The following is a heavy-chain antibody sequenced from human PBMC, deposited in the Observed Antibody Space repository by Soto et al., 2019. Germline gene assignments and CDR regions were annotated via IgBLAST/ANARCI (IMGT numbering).Heavy chain of an antibody. Sequence: ASVKVSCKASGYTFADYYIHWVRQAPGQGLEWMGWINPNSGGTNYAQKFQGWVTVTRDTSITTAYMELSRLRSDDTAIYFCAKSRGAIAVPGFFSHPKGDMDVWGQGTTVTVSS. CDR2: INPNSGGT. V-gene: IGHV1-2*04. D-gene: IGHD6-19*01. CDR1: GYTFADYY. CDR3: AKSRGAIAVPGFFSHPKGDMDV. J-gene: IGHJ6*02.